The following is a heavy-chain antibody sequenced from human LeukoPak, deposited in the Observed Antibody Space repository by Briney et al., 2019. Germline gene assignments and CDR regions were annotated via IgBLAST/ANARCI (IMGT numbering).Heavy chain of an antibody. CDR1: GCTISNYG. D-gene: IGHD3-22*01. CDR2: SCSGGST. Sequence: PGGSLRLTCGASGCTISNYGLSWVRQPPGKGLEWVSVSCSGGSTYYADSVEDRFTISIDNSKDTLYLQMTSLRAEDTAVYYCTKHPSGYYSVHFDYWGEGTLVTVSS. CDR3: TKHPSGYYSVHFDY. V-gene: IGHV3-23*01. J-gene: IGHJ4*02.